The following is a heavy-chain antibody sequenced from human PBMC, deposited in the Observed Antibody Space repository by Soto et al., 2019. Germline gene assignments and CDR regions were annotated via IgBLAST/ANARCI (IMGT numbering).Heavy chain of an antibody. CDR3: AREGQAPYYYYGMDV. V-gene: IGHV1-18*01. CDR1: GYTFTNYG. CDR2: ISGYNGNT. J-gene: IGHJ6*02. Sequence: QVQVVQSGDEVKKPGASVKVSCKASGYTFTNYGFSWVRQAPGQGLEWMGWISGYNGNTKYAEKFQGRVTMTTDPSTSTAHMELRSLISDDTAVYYCAREGQAPYYYYGMDVWGQVTAVTVSS.